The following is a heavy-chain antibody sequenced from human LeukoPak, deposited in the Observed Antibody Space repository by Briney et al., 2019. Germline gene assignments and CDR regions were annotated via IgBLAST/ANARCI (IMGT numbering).Heavy chain of an antibody. CDR2: INPNSGGT. Sequence: ASVKVSCKASGYTFTGYYMHWVRQAPGQGLEWMGWINPNSGGTNYAQKFQGRVTMTRDTSISTAYMELSRLRSDDTAVYYCARGGDIVVVPVLDGFDPWGQGTLVTVSS. CDR1: GYTFTGYY. D-gene: IGHD2-2*01. J-gene: IGHJ5*02. V-gene: IGHV1-2*02. CDR3: ARGGDIVVVPVLDGFDP.